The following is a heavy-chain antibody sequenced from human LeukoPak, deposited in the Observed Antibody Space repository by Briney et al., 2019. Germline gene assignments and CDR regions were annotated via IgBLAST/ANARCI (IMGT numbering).Heavy chain of an antibody. CDR1: GGSISSNSYY. CDR2: FYYSGTT. V-gene: IGHV4-39*01. Sequence: PSETLSLTCTVSGGSISSNSYYWGWIRQPPGKGLEWIGSFYYSGTTYYNPSLKSRITISVDTSKNQFSLKLSSVTAADTAVYYCARRSGWYDYWGQGTLVTVSS. D-gene: IGHD6-19*01. CDR3: ARRSGWYDY. J-gene: IGHJ4*02.